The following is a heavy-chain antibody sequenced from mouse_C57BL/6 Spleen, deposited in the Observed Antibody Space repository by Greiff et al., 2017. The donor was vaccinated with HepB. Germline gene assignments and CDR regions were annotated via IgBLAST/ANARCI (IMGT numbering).Heavy chain of an antibody. CDR3: ARGSYYYGSSSYFDV. D-gene: IGHD1-1*01. CDR1: GFTFSDYG. CDR2: ISSGSSTI. V-gene: IGHV5-17*01. J-gene: IGHJ1*03. Sequence: EVQLVESGGGLVKPGGSLKLSCAASGFTFSDYGMHWVRQAPEKGLEWVAYISSGSSTIYYADTVKGRFTISRDNAKNTLFRQMTSLRSEDTAMYYCARGSYYYGSSSYFDVWGTGTTVTVSS.